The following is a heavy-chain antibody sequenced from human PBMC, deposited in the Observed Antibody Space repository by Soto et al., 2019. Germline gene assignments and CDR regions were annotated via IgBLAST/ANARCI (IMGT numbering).Heavy chain of an antibody. D-gene: IGHD3-9*01. CDR1: GFTFSGYS. J-gene: IGHJ4*02. Sequence: XGSLRLSCAASGFTFSGYSVNWVRQAPGKGLEWISYISSGSKTIYYADSVKGRFIVPRDNAKNSQYLQMNSLRDEDTAVYYCVREDILGVRSFDYWGQGTLVTVSS. CDR3: VREDILGVRSFDY. CDR2: ISSGSKTI. V-gene: IGHV3-48*02.